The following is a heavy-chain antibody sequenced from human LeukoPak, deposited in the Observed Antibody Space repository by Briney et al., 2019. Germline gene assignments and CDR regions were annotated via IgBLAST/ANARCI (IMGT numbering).Heavy chain of an antibody. V-gene: IGHV1-2*02. D-gene: IGHD2-2*01. CDR3: ARANFPYCSSSTCLFDY. Sequence: ASVKVSCKASGYTCTDYYMCWVLQAPGQGFEWMRWINPNDGDTNYAQKFQGRVTMTRDTSISTAHMEVSRLRSDDTAVYYCARANFPYCSSSTCLFDYWGQGTLVTVSS. CDR2: INPNDGDT. CDR1: GYTCTDYY. J-gene: IGHJ4*02.